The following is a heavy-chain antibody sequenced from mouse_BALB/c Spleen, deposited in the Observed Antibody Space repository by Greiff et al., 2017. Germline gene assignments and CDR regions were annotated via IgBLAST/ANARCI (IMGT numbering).Heavy chain of an antibody. V-gene: IGHV5-15*02. CDR1: GFTFSDYG. J-gene: IGHJ2*01. CDR3: AREGITTVVFDY. Sequence: EVMLVESGGGLVKPGGSLKLSCAASGFTFSDYGMAWVRQAPGKGPEWVAFISNLAYSIYYADTVTGRFTISRENAKNTLYLEMSSLRSEDTAMYYCAREGITTVVFDYWGQGTTLTVSS. D-gene: IGHD1-1*01. CDR2: ISNLAYSI.